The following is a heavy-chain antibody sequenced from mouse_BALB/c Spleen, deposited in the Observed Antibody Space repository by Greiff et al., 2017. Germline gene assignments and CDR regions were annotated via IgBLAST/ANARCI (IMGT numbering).Heavy chain of an antibody. CDR3: ARKDGYYGSSYGYFDV. D-gene: IGHD1-1*01. CDR2: INPYNDGT. J-gene: IGHJ1*01. V-gene: IGHV1-14*01. CDR1: GYTFTSYV. Sequence: VQLKQSGPELVKPGASVKMSCKASGYTFTSYVMHWVKQKPGQGLEWIGYINPYNDGTKYNEKFKGKATLTSDKSSSTAYMELSSLTSEDSAVYYCARKDGYYGSSYGYFDVWGAGTTVTVSS.